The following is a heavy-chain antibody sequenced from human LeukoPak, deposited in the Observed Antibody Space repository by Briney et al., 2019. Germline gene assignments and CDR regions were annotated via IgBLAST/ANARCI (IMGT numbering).Heavy chain of an antibody. V-gene: IGHV1-18*01. CDR3: AREGGGVSSGWFGPSYYYYYMDV. J-gene: IGHJ6*03. D-gene: IGHD6-19*01. CDR1: RYTFRVAG. Sequence: ASLKVSCKASRYTFRVAGISWVRQAPGQRLGRMACIIADTGDTNYEQNIQGRVTMTTDTLTSTAYMELRSLTSDDTAVYYYAREGGGVSSGWFGPSYYYYYMDVWGKGTTVTISS. CDR2: IIADTGDT.